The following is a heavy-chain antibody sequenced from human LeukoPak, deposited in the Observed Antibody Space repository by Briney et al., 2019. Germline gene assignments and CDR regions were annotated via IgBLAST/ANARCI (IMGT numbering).Heavy chain of an antibody. J-gene: IGHJ6*02. Sequence: SVTVSCKASGGTFSSYAISWVRQAPGQGLEWMGGIIPIFGTANYAQKFQGRVTITADESTSTAYMELSSLRSEDTAVYYCARYCSSTSCYGGYYYYGMDVWGQGTTVTVSS. CDR3: ARYCSSTSCYGGYYYYGMDV. V-gene: IGHV1-69*01. D-gene: IGHD2-2*01. CDR1: GGTFSSYA. CDR2: IIPIFGTA.